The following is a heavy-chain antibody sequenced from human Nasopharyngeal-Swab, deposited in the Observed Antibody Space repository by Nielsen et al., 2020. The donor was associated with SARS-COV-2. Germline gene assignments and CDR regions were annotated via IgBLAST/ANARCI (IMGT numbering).Heavy chain of an antibody. CDR3: ARAAITMIVVVSAFDI. Sequence: RQAPGKGLEWIGYIYYSGSTYYNPSPKSRVTISVDTSKNQFSLKLSSVTAADTAVYYCARAAITMIVVVSAFDIWGQGTMVTVSS. CDR2: IYYSGST. V-gene: IGHV4-31*02. D-gene: IGHD3-22*01. J-gene: IGHJ3*02.